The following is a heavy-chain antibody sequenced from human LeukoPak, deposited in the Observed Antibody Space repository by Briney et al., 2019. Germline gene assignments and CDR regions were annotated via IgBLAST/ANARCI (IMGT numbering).Heavy chain of an antibody. CDR1: GGFIRSYY. CDR2: IDYSGST. D-gene: IGHD3-10*01. Sequence: SETLSLTCTVSGGFIRSYYWNWIRQPPRRGLEWIGYIDYSGSTNYNPSLKSRVTISVDTSKNQFSLKLSSVTVADTAVYYCARRSYGSGTRPFDYWGQGTLVTVSS. V-gene: IGHV4-59*01. CDR3: ARRSYGSGTRPFDY. J-gene: IGHJ4*02.